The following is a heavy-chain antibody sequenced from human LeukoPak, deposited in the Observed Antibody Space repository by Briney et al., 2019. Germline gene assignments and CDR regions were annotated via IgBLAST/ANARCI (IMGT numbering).Heavy chain of an antibody. J-gene: IGHJ4*02. V-gene: IGHV3-21*01. CDR3: ARDQRWTQSPIGY. Sequence: PGGSLRLSCAASGFTFSSFGMNWVRQAPGKGLEWVSSISSRSTYIYYADSVKGRFTISRDNTKNTLYLQMNSLRAEDTAVYYCARDQRWTQSPIGYWGQGTLVTVSS. CDR1: GFTFSSFG. CDR2: ISSRSTYI. D-gene: IGHD5-24*01.